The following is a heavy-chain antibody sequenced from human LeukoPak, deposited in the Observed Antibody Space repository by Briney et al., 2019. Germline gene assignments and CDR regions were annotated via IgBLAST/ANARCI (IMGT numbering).Heavy chain of an antibody. J-gene: IGHJ4*02. CDR2: IDPSDSYT. V-gene: IGHV5-10-1*01. D-gene: IGHD3-10*01. CDR3: ARVRLWFGEPSHFDY. Sequence: GESLKISCKGSGYSFTSYWISWMRQMPGKGLEWMGRIDPSDSYTNYSPSFQGHVTISAGKSISTAYLQWSSLKASDTAMYYCARVRLWFGEPSHFDYWGQGTLVTVSS. CDR1: GYSFTSYW.